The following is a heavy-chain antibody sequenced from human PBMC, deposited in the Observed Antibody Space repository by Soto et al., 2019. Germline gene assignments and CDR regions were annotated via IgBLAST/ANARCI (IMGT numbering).Heavy chain of an antibody. V-gene: IGHV1-8*01. CDR2: MNPNSGNT. J-gene: IGHJ4*02. CDR1: GYTFTSYD. Sequence: GASVKVSCKASGYTFTSYDINWVRQATGQGLEWMGWMNPNSGNTGYAQKFQGRVTMTRNTSISTAYMELSSLRSEDTAVYYCAKWSRSQTRGYCSGGSCYYRAYWGQGTLVTVSS. CDR3: AKWSRSQTRGYCSGGSCYYRAY. D-gene: IGHD2-15*01.